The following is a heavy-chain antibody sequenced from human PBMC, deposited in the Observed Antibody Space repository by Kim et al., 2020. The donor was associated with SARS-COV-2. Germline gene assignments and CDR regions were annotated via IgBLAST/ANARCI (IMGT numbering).Heavy chain of an antibody. CDR2: IYYSGST. D-gene: IGHD2-8*01. CDR1: GGSISSSSYY. Sequence: SETLSLTCTVSGGSISSSSYYWGWIRQPPGKGLEWIGSIYYSGSTYYNPSLKSRVTISVDTSKNQFSLKLSSVAAADTAVYYCARSSRHEEMVDPWGQGTLVTVSS. J-gene: IGHJ5*02. CDR3: ARSSRHEEMVDP. V-gene: IGHV4-39*01.